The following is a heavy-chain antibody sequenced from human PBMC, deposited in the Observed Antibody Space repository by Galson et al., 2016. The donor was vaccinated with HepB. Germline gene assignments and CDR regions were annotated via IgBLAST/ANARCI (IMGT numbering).Heavy chain of an antibody. D-gene: IGHD3-22*01. J-gene: IGHJ3*02. V-gene: IGHV4-30-2*01. CDR2: IYHSGGT. CDR1: GGSISSRGHA. CDR3: AAYSSAYYNDAFDI. Sequence: TLSLTCAVSGGSISSRGHAWSWVRQPPGKGLEWIGNIYHSGGTHYNPSLKSRVTISGDRSKNHFSLRLGSVTAADTAVYYCAAYSSAYYNDAFDIWGQGRLVTVSS.